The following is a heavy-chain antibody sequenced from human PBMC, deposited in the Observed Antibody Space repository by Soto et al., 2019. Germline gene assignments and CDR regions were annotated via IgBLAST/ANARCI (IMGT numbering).Heavy chain of an antibody. Sequence: GEALKISCTGSGYSFTSYWIGWVRQMPGKGLEWMGIIYPDDSDTRYSPSFQGQVTISADKSNSIAYLQWSSLKASDTAMYYCARHDPDYGFWSGYYRYYYGMDVWGQGTTVTVSS. CDR3: ARHDPDYGFWSGYYRYYYGMDV. D-gene: IGHD3-3*01. CDR1: GYSFTSYW. V-gene: IGHV5-51*01. CDR2: IYPDDSDT. J-gene: IGHJ6*02.